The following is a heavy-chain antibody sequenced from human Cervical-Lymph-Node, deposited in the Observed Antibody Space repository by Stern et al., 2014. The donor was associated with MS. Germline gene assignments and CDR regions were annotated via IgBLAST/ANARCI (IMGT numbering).Heavy chain of an antibody. J-gene: IGHJ4*02. CDR2: IYWNDDK. V-gene: IGHV2-5*01. Sequence: QVTLKESGPTLVKPTQTLTLTCTFSGFSLRTSGVGVGWIRQPPGKALEWLALIYWNDDKRYSPSLNTRLTITKDTSKNQVVLTMTNMDPVDTATYHCAHVVVVAATLAYWGQGTLVTVSS. D-gene: IGHD2-15*01. CDR3: AHVVVVAATLAY. CDR1: GFSLRTSGVG.